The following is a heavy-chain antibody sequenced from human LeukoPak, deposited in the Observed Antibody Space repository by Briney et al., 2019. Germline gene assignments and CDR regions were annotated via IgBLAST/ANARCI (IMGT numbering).Heavy chain of an antibody. D-gene: IGHD3-9*01. Sequence: ASVKVSCKASGYTFTSYYMHWVRQAPGQGLEWMGMIYPSGGSTSYAQKFQGRVTMTRDTSTSIVYMKMSSLRSEDTAVYYCARLYDISNSWFDPWGRGTLVSVSS. CDR1: GYTFTSYY. V-gene: IGHV1-46*03. J-gene: IGHJ5*02. CDR3: ARLYDISNSWFDP. CDR2: IYPSGGST.